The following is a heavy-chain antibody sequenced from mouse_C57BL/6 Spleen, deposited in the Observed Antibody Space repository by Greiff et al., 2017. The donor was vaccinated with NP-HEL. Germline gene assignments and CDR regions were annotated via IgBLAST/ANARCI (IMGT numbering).Heavy chain of an antibody. Sequence: QVQLQQPGAELVKPGASVKLSCKASGYTFTSYWMQWVKQRPGQGLEWIGEIDPSASYTNYNQKFKGKATLTVDTSSSTAYMQLSSLTSEDSAVYYCARGRYDYAMDYWGQGTSVTVSS. J-gene: IGHJ4*01. CDR1: GYTFTSYW. CDR2: IDPSASYT. V-gene: IGHV1-50*01. D-gene: IGHD2-3*01. CDR3: ARGRYDYAMDY.